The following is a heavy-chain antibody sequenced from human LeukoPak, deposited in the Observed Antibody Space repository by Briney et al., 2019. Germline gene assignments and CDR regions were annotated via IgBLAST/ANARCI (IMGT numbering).Heavy chain of an antibody. V-gene: IGHV1-69*05. J-gene: IGHJ4*01. CDR2: IIPISGTA. CDR1: GGTFSSYA. D-gene: IGHD3-22*01. Sequence: SVEVSCKASGGTFSSYAISWVRQAPGQGLEWMGRIIPISGTANYAQKFQGRVTITTDESTSTAYMELSSLGSEDTAVYYCARDGTYYYDSSGYYYGYWGQGTLVTVSS. CDR3: ARDGTYYYDSSGYYYGY.